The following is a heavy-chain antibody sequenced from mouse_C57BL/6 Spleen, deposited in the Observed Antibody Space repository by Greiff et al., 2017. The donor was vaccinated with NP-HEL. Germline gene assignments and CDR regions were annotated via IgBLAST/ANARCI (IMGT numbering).Heavy chain of an antibody. Sequence: EVKLVESGGGLVQPGGSLKLSCAASGFTFSDYYMYWVRQTPEKRLEWVAYISNGGGSTYYPDTVKGRFTISRDNAKNTLYLQMSRLKSEDTAMYYCARDHYYAMDYWGQGTSVTVSS. CDR2: ISNGGGST. V-gene: IGHV5-12*01. CDR3: ARDHYYAMDY. CDR1: GFTFSDYY. J-gene: IGHJ4*01.